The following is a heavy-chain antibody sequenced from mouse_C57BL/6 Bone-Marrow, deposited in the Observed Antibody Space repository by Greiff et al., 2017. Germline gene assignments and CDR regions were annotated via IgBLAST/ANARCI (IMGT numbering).Heavy chain of an antibody. CDR1: GYTFPSHW. J-gene: IGHJ2*01. V-gene: IGHV1-56*01. D-gene: IGHD2-12*01. CDR3: ARDYRGGCDY. Sequence: QVQLKQSGPELVRPGDSVKISCKAPGYTFPSHWMQWVRQRPGQGLEWIGEIFPGSGSTYYNEKFKGKATLTVDTSSSTAYMQRSSLTAEDSAVYFCARDYRGGCDYGGQGTTLTVSS. CDR2: IFPGSGST.